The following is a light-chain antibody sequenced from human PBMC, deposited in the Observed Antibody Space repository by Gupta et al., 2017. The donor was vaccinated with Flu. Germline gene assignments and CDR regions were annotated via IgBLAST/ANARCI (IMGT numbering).Light chain of an antibody. CDR2: EVT. CDR1: TTDVGGYNY. J-gene: IGLJ1*01. Sequence: QSALPQPHRAPGSLGQSVHTPCAGPTTDVGGYNYVSWYQQPPGKAPKLMIYEVTKRPSGVPDRFSGSKSGNTAALTVSGLQAEDEADYYCSSYAGDNNLVFGTGTKVTVL. V-gene: IGLV2-8*01. CDR3: SSYAGDNNLV.